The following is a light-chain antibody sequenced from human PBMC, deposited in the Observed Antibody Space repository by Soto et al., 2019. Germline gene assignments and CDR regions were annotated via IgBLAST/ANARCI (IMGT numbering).Light chain of an antibody. CDR3: SAYVASV. CDR1: GSDIGAHDY. Sequence: QSALTQPASVSSSPGQSITISCTGTGSDIGAHDYVSWYQQYPGTAPKLIIYGINKRPSGVSGRFSASRSGNTASLTISGLQPEDDATYYCSAYVASVFGGGTKLTVL. CDR2: GIN. J-gene: IGLJ2*01. V-gene: IGLV2-14*01.